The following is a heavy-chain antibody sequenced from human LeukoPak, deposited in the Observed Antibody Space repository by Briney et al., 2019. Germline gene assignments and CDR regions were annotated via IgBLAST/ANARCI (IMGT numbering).Heavy chain of an antibody. CDR1: GGSISSGGYS. Sequence: SQTLSLTCAVSGGSISSGGYSWSWIRQPPGKGLEWIGYIYHSGSTYYNPSLKSRVTISVDRSKNQFSLKLSSVTAADTAVYYCARVTIFGVVLDAFDIWGQGTMVTVSS. D-gene: IGHD3-3*01. J-gene: IGHJ3*02. V-gene: IGHV4-30-2*01. CDR3: ARVTIFGVVLDAFDI. CDR2: IYHSGST.